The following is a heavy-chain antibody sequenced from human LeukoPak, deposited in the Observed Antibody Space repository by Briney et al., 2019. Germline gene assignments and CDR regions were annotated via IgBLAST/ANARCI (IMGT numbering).Heavy chain of an antibody. J-gene: IGHJ4*02. V-gene: IGHV3-23*01. CDR2: ISGSGGST. D-gene: IGHD3-22*01. CDR3: AKGSYYDSSGSFYFDY. Sequence: GGSLRLSCAASGFILNSYAMSWVRQAPGKGLEWVSAISGSGGSTYYADSVKGRFTISRDNSKNTLYLQMNSLRAEDTAVYYCAKGSYYDSSGSFYFDYWGQGTLVTVSS. CDR1: GFILNSYA.